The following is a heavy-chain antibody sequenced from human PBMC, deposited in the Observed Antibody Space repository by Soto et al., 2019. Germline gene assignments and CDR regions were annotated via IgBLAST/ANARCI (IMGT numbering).Heavy chain of an antibody. V-gene: IGHV4-59*01. J-gene: IGHJ4*02. CDR3: ARAGEYSSSPFDY. D-gene: IGHD6-6*01. Sequence: PSETLSLTCTVSGGSISSYYWSWIRQPPGKGLEWIGYIYYSGSTNYNPSLKSRVTIPVDTSKNQFSLKLSSVTAADTAVYYCARAGEYSSSPFDYWGQGTLVTVSS. CDR1: GGSISSYY. CDR2: IYYSGST.